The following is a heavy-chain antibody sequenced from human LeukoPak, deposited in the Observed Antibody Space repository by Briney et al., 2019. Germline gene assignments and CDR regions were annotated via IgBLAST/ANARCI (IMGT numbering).Heavy chain of an antibody. CDR1: GFTVSSYW. D-gene: IGHD6-13*01. CDR3: ARASTRWRHFDY. CDR2: INSDGSST. V-gene: IGHV3-74*01. Sequence: GGSLRLSCAASGFTVSSYWMHWVRQAPGKGLVWVSRINSDGSSTSYAASVKGRFTISRYNAKNTLYLQMNSVKAEDTAVYYCARASTRWRHFDYWGQGTLVTVSS. J-gene: IGHJ4*02.